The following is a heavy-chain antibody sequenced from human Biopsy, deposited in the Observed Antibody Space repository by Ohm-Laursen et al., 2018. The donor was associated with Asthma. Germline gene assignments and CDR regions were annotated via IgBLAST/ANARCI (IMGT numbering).Heavy chain of an antibody. CDR1: RFTYE. CDR3: AREGVAGTHIED. Sequence: SLRLSCSASRFTYEMHWVRQAPGKGLEWVAVISYDGSSIYYADSVKGRFTISRDNSKNTLSLQMNSLTAEDTAVYYCAREGVAGTHIEDWGQGTLVTVSS. J-gene: IGHJ4*02. V-gene: IGHV3-30-3*01. CDR2: ISYDGSSI. D-gene: IGHD6-19*01.